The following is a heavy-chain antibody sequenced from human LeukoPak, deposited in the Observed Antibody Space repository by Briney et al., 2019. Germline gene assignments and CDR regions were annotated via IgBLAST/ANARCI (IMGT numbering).Heavy chain of an antibody. Sequence: ASVKVSCKASGYTFTAYFMHWVRQAPGQGLEWMGWINPNSGGRHYAQKFQGRVTMTRDTSISTAYMELSRLRYDDTAVYYCARVEGSPKNYYYYMDVWGKGTTVTVSS. CDR3: ARVEGSPKNYYYYMDV. D-gene: IGHD2-15*01. J-gene: IGHJ6*03. CDR1: GYTFTAYF. CDR2: INPNSGGR. V-gene: IGHV1-2*02.